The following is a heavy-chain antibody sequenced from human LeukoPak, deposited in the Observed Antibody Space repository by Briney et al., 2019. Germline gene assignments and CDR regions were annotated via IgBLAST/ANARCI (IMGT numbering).Heavy chain of an antibody. J-gene: IGHJ3*02. CDR2: ISVSGGST. D-gene: IGHD3-10*01. CDR3: AKGAWGSSRNAFDI. V-gene: IGHV3-23*01. CDR1: GFTFSSYA. Sequence: GRSLRLSCAASGFTFSSYAMSWVRQAPGKGLDWVSSISVSGGSTYYADSVKGRFTISRDNSKNTLYLQMNSLRAEDTAVYYCAKGAWGSSRNAFDIWGQGTMVTVSS.